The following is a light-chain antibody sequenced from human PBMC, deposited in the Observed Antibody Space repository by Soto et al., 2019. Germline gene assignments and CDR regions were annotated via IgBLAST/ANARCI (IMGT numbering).Light chain of an antibody. CDR3: CSYAGRSTYV. CDR2: EVS. V-gene: IGLV2-23*02. J-gene: IGLJ1*01. CDR1: NSDVGTYSI. Sequence: QSVLTQPASVSGSPGQSITISCAGSNSDVGTYSIVSWYQQHPGKAPKLMIYEVSKRPSGVPDRFSGSKSGKTASLTISGLQAEDEADYYCCSYAGRSTYVFGPGTKVTVL.